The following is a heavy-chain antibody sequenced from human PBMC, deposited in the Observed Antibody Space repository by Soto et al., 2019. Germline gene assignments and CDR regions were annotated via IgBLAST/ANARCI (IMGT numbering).Heavy chain of an antibody. D-gene: IGHD3-22*01. Sequence: QVQLVQSGAEVKKPGSSVKVSCKASGGTFSSYAISWVRQAPGQGLEWMGGIIPIFGTANYAQKFQGRVTITADESTSTAYMELSSLRSEDTAVYYCARDQRTYYYDSSGYYVKDFDAFDIWGKGTMVTVSS. CDR1: GGTFSSYA. J-gene: IGHJ3*02. CDR3: ARDQRTYYYDSSGYYVKDFDAFDI. V-gene: IGHV1-69*01. CDR2: IIPIFGTA.